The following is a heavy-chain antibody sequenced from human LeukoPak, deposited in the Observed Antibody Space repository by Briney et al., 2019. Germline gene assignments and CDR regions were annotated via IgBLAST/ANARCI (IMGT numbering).Heavy chain of an antibody. V-gene: IGHV6-1*01. CDR3: VKALGYCSGGSCLAFDI. Sequence: SQTLSLTCAISGDSVSSNSAAWNWIRQSPSRGLEWLGRTYYRSKWYNDYAVSVKSRITINPDTSKNQFSLQLNSVTPEDTAVYYCVKALGYCSGGSCLAFDIWGQGTMVTVSS. D-gene: IGHD2-15*01. CDR2: TYYRSKWYN. CDR1: GDSVSSNSAA. J-gene: IGHJ3*02.